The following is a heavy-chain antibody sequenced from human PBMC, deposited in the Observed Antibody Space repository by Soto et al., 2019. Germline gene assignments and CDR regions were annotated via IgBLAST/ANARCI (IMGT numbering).Heavy chain of an antibody. J-gene: IGHJ5*02. D-gene: IGHD3-22*01. V-gene: IGHV4-4*07. CDR3: ARGSYYDVSGIWFDP. Sequence: QVQLQESGPRLVKPSETQSLTCTVSGGSISSYYWSWIWQPAGKGLEWIGRIYTSGSTNYNPSLKSRVTMSVDTSKNQFSLKLSSVTAADTAVYYCARGSYYDVSGIWFDPWGQGTLVTVSS. CDR2: IYTSGST. CDR1: GGSISSYY.